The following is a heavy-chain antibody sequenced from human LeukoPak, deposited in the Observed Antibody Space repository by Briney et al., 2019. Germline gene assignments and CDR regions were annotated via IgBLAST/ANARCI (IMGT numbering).Heavy chain of an antibody. CDR1: GFTFNRYA. J-gene: IGHJ5*02. CDR3: AREVYGSGSYNNWFDP. V-gene: IGHV3-48*04. CDR2: ISGSSSTI. D-gene: IGHD3-10*01. Sequence: PGGSLRLSCAASGFTFNRYAMSWVRQAPGKGLEWVSCISGSSSTIYYADSVRGRFTISRDNAKNSLYLQMNSLRAEDTAVYYCAREVYGSGSYNNWFDPWGQGTLVTVSS.